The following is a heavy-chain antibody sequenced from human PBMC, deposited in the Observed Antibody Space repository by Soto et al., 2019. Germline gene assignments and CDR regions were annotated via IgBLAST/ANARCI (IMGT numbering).Heavy chain of an antibody. D-gene: IGHD3-22*01. V-gene: IGHV3-30-3*01. Sequence: QVQLVESGGGVVQPGRSLRLSCAASGFTFSSYAMHWVRQALGKGLEWVAVISYDGSNKYYADSVKGRFTISRDNSKNTLYLQMNSLRAEDTAVYYCARDAEPFTMIGIGPYFDYWGQGTLVTVSS. CDR1: GFTFSSYA. CDR2: ISYDGSNK. CDR3: ARDAEPFTMIGIGPYFDY. J-gene: IGHJ4*02.